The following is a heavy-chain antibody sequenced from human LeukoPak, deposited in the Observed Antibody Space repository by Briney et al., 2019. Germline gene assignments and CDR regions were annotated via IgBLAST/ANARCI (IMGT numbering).Heavy chain of an antibody. CDR2: IKQDGSEK. J-gene: IGHJ3*02. V-gene: IGHV3-7*01. D-gene: IGHD4-17*01. CDR3: ASDLKGYGERADAFDI. CDR1: GFTFSSYW. Sequence: GGSLRLSCAASGFTFSSYWMSWVRQAPGKGLEWVANIKQDGSEKYYVDSVKGRFTISRDNAKNSLYLQMNSLRAEDTAVYYCASDLKGYGERADAFDIWGQGTMVTVSS.